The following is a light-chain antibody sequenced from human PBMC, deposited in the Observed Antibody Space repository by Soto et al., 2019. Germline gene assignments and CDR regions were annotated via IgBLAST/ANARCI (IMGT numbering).Light chain of an antibody. CDR2: SNN. V-gene: IGLV1-44*01. CDR3: AAWDDSLNAVV. CDR1: SSNIGRNT. Sequence: QSVLTQPPSASGTPGQRVTISCSGSSSNIGRNTVNWYQQLPGTAPKVLIYSNNQRPSGVPDRLSGSKSGTSASLAISGLQSEDVADYYCAAWDDSLNAVVFGGGTKVT. J-gene: IGLJ2*01.